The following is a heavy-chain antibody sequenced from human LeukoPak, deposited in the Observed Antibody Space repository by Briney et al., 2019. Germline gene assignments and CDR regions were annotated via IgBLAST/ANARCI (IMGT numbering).Heavy chain of an antibody. CDR2: ISANNGNT. Sequence: ASVKVSCKASGYTFTTHGISWVRQAPGQGLEWMGWISANNGNTNCAQKLQGRVTMTTDTSTSTAYMELRSLRSDDMAVYYCARNLGRWDAFDIWGQGTMVTVSS. CDR1: GYTFTTHG. J-gene: IGHJ3*02. CDR3: ARNLGRWDAFDI. D-gene: IGHD3-16*01. V-gene: IGHV1-18*03.